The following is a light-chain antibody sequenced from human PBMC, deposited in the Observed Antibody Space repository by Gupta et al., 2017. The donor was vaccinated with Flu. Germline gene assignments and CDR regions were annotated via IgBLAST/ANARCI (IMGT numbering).Light chain of an antibody. Sequence: SITITCTGTSRDVGGYNFVSWYQHHPGEAPRLIIYDVDHRPSGVSSRFSGSKSGNTASLTISGLQAEEEGDFYCTSYTRTRTRVFGTGTRVTVL. CDR3: TSYTRTRTRV. CDR1: SRDVGGYNF. V-gene: IGLV2-14*03. J-gene: IGLJ1*01. CDR2: DVD.